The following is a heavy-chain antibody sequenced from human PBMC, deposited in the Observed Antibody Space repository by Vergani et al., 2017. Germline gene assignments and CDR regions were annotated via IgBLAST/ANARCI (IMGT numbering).Heavy chain of an antibody. V-gene: IGHV5-51*03. CDR1: GYSFTSYW. D-gene: IGHD2-2*01. J-gene: IGHJ6*03. CDR3: ARGVVPAARNYYYYYMDV. CDR2: IYPGDSDT. Sequence: EVQLVQSGAEVKKPGESLKISCKGSGYSFTSYWIGWVRQMPGKGLEWMGIIYPGDSDTRYSPSFQGQVTISADKSISTAYLPWSSLKASDTAMYYCARGVVPAARNYYYYYMDVWGKGTTVTVSS.